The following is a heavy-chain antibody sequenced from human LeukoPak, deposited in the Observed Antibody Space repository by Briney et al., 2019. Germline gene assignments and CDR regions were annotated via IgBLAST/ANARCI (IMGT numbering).Heavy chain of an antibody. Sequence: PGRSLRLSCAAAGFTFSHYGMHWVRQAPGKGLEWVAVIWSDGTNQYYADSVKGRFTISRDDSGNTVYLQMNSLRPADPGVYYCAKDAQRGFDYSNSLESWGQGTPVTVST. D-gene: IGHD4-11*01. CDR1: GFTFSHYG. J-gene: IGHJ5*01. CDR2: IWSDGTNQ. V-gene: IGHV3-33*06. CDR3: AKDAQRGFDYSNSLES.